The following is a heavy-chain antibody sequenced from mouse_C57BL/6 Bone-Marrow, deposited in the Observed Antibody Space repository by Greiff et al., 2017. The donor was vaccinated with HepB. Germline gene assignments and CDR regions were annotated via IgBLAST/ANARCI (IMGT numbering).Heavy chain of an antibody. Sequence: EVHLVESEGGLVQPGSSMKLSCTASGFTFSDYYMAWVRQVPEKGLEWVANINYDGSSTYYLDSLKSRFIISRDNAKNILYLQMSSLKSEDTATYYCARDPYYYGSSSYWYFDVWGTGTTVTVSS. CDR3: ARDPYYYGSSSYWYFDV. V-gene: IGHV5-16*01. D-gene: IGHD1-1*01. J-gene: IGHJ1*03. CDR2: INYDGSST. CDR1: GFTFSDYY.